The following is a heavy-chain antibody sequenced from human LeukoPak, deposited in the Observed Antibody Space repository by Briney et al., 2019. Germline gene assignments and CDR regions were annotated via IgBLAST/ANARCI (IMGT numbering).Heavy chain of an antibody. D-gene: IGHD2-15*01. CDR2: ISGGSSTI. CDR3: VRRGSGRHFDF. J-gene: IGHJ4*02. CDR1: GFTFCDYY. Sequence: GGSLRLSCAASGFTFCDYYMSWIRQAPGKGLEWVSYISGGSSTIYYADSLKGRFTVSRDNAKNSLYLLMNSLRAEDTAVYYCVRRGSGRHFDFWGQGTLVTVSS. V-gene: IGHV3-11*01.